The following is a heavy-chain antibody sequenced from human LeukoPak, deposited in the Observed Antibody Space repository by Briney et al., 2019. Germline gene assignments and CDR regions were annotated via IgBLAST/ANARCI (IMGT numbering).Heavy chain of an antibody. D-gene: IGHD1-7*01. Sequence: GGSLRLSCAASGFTVSSNYMSWVRQAPGKGLEWVSIIYSDGRDGSTYYADSVKGRFTISRDNSKNTVNFQMNSLRAEDTAVYYCARMNYVSSGWGAPFDYWGQGTLVTVSS. J-gene: IGHJ4*02. V-gene: IGHV3-53*01. CDR1: GFTVSSNY. CDR2: IYSDGRDGST. CDR3: ARMNYVSSGWGAPFDY.